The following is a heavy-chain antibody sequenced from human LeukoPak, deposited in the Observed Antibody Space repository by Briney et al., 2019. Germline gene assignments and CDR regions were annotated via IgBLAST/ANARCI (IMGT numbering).Heavy chain of an antibody. CDR3: ARDPQGYCSSTSCYDAY. CDR1: GFTVIGNY. Sequence: GGSLRLSCAASGFTVIGNYMSWVRQAPGKGLEWVSVIYSGGSTYYADSVNGRFTISRDNSKNTLYLQTNSLRAEDTAVYYCARDPQGYCSSTSCYDAYWGQGTLVTVSS. V-gene: IGHV3-66*01. CDR2: IYSGGST. D-gene: IGHD2-2*01. J-gene: IGHJ4*02.